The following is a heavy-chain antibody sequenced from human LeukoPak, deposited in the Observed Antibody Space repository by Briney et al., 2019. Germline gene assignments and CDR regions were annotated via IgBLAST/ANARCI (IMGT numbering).Heavy chain of an antibody. J-gene: IGHJ5*02. CDR1: VYTFTGYY. CDR2: IXXNSGGT. V-gene: IGHV1-2*02. D-gene: IGHD3-10*01. CDR3: AREGNYYGSGSTINWFDP. Sequence: GASVKVSCKASVYTFTGYYMHWVRQAPGQGLEWMGWIXXNSGGTNYAQKFQGRVTMTRDTSISTAYMELSRLRSDDTAVYYCAREGNYYGSGSTINWFDPWGQGTLVTVSS.